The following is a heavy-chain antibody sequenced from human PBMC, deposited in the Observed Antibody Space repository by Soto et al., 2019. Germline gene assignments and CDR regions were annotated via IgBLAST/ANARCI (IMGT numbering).Heavy chain of an antibody. CDR1: GFTLSSYG. D-gene: IGHD2-15*01. V-gene: IGHV3-33*01. Sequence: GGSLRPSCVASGFTLSSYGMHWVRQAPGKGLEWVAVIWYDGSNKYYADSVKGRFTISRDNPKNTMYLQMNSLRAEDTAVYCCARDRGYCSGGSCYLSHSGMDVWGQGTTVTVSS. J-gene: IGHJ6*02. CDR3: ARDRGYCSGGSCYLSHSGMDV. CDR2: IWYDGSNK.